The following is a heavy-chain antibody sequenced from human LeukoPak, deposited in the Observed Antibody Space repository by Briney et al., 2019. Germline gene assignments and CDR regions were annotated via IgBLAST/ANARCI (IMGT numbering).Heavy chain of an antibody. D-gene: IGHD5-18*01. Sequence: GGSLRLSCAASGFTFSRYSMNWVRQAPGKGLEWVSSISSSSSYIYYADSLKGRFTISRDNAKNSLYLQMNSLRAEDTAVYYCAREDSGYTYGTNGYWGQGTLVTVSS. J-gene: IGHJ4*02. CDR2: ISSSSSYI. V-gene: IGHV3-21*01. CDR1: GFTFSRYS. CDR3: AREDSGYTYGTNGY.